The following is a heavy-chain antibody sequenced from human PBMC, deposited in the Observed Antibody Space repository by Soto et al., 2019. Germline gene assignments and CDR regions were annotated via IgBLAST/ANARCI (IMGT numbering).Heavy chain of an antibody. Sequence: PGGSLRLSCAASGFTFSSYSMNWVRQAPGKGLEWVSSISSSSSYIYYADSVKGRFTISRDNAKNSLYLQMNSLRAEDTAVYYCARDTPYSSSWYFTSPNYFDYWGQGTLVTVSS. D-gene: IGHD6-13*01. CDR1: GFTFSSYS. CDR3: ARDTPYSSSWYFTSPNYFDY. V-gene: IGHV3-21*01. CDR2: ISSSSSYI. J-gene: IGHJ4*02.